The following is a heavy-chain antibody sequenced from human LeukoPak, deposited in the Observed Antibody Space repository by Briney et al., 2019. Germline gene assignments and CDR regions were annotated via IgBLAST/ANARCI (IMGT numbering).Heavy chain of an antibody. CDR3: ARTLYCSSTSCYTDYYYYYGMDV. CDR1: GFTFSSYS. CDR2: ISSSSYI. D-gene: IGHD2-2*02. V-gene: IGHV3-21*01. J-gene: IGHJ6*02. Sequence: GGSLRLSCAASGFTFSSYSMNWVRQAPGKGLEWVSSISSSSYIYYADSVKGRFTISRDNAKNSLYLQMNSLRAEDTAVYYCARTLYCSSTSCYTDYYYYYGMDVWGQGTTVTVSS.